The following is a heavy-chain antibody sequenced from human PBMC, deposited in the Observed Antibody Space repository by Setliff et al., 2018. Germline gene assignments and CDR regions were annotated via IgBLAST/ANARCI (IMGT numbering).Heavy chain of an antibody. CDR1: GYTFTGYY. D-gene: IGHD2-2*01. CDR3: ARDGFEIVVVPAAIYYYYYMDV. CDR2: INPNSGGT. J-gene: IGHJ6*03. V-gene: IGHV1-2*02. Sequence: GASVKVSCKASGYTFTGYYMHWVRQAPGQGLEWMGWINPNSGGTNYAQKFQGRVTITRDTSASTAYMELSSLRSEDTAVYYCARDGFEIVVVPAAIYYYYYMDVWGKGTTVTVSS.